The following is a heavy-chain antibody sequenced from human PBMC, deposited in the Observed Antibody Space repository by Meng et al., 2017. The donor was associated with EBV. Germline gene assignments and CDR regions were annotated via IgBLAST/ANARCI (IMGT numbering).Heavy chain of an antibody. CDR2: FLPTLGAP. CDR3: ASESGRGYTPDY. CDR1: GGPFRNYA. V-gene: IGHV1-69*01. J-gene: IGHJ4*02. Sequence: QVQLVQSAVEVKKPGSSVKVSCKTSGGPFRNYAISWVRQAPGQGLEWLGGFLPTLGAPNYAQKFHGRVSITADESTSTHYMDLSSLRSEDTAVYYCASESGRGYTPDYWGQGTLVTVSS. D-gene: IGHD3-10*01.